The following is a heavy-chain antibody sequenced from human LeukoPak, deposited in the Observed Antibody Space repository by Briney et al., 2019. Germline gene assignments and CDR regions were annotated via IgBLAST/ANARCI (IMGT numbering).Heavy chain of an antibody. CDR1: GFTFSSYG. J-gene: IGHJ6*02. V-gene: IGHV3-30*03. CDR2: ISYDGSNK. CDR3: ATTTVTTPQGYYYGMDV. D-gene: IGHD4-17*01. Sequence: GRSLRLSCAASGFTFSSYGMHWVRQAPGKGLEWVAVISYDGSNKYYADSVKGRFTISRDNSKNTLYLQMNSLRAEDTAVYYCATTTVTTPQGYYYGMDVWGQGTTVTVSS.